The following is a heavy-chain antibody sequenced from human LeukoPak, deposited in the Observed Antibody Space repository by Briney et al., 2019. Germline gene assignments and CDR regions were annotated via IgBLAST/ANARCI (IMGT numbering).Heavy chain of an antibody. D-gene: IGHD3-9*01. CDR1: GFTFSSYS. V-gene: IGHV3-23*01. J-gene: IGHJ4*02. Sequence: GGSLILACAASGFTFSSYSMSWDRQAPGKGLEWVSSISGSGGVTYYGDSVKGRFTISRDNPKNTLYLQMNSLRAEDTAVYYCAKGRSVTAIFCPFDYWGQGTVTIVSS. CDR3: AKGRSVTAIFCPFDY. CDR2: ISGSGGVT.